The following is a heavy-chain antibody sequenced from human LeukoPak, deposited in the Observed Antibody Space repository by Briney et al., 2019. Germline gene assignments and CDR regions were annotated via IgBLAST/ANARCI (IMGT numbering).Heavy chain of an antibody. D-gene: IGHD3-16*01. V-gene: IGHV3-48*01. CDR2: ISSSSGTI. J-gene: IGHJ4*02. CDR1: GFTFSTYS. Sequence: GGSLRLSCAASGFTFSTYSMNWVRQAPGKGLEWLSHISSSSGTIYYADSVKGRFTISRDNAKNSLYLQMNSLRAEDTAVYYCARGEDNADEYLREDYWGQGILVTVSS. CDR3: ARGEDNADEYLREDY.